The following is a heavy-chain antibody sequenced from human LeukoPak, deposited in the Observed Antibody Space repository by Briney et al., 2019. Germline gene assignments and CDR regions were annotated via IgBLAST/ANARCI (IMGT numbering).Heavy chain of an antibody. V-gene: IGHV3-53*01. CDR2: IYSGGGT. CDR1: GFSVSSNY. D-gene: IGHD1-20*01. J-gene: IGHJ4*02. Sequence: GGSLRLSCAASGFSVSSNYMSWVRQAPGKGLEWVSVIYSGGGTYYADSVKGRFTISRDSSKNTLYLQMNSLRAEDTAVYYCAREFTVNWSFFDYWGQGTLVNVS. CDR3: AREFTVNWSFFDY.